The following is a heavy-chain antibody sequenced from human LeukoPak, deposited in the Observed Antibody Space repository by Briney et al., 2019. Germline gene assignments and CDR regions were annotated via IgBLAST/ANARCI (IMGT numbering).Heavy chain of an antibody. CDR3: AKDRETTASGTFDY. CDR2: ISEDGINK. CDR1: GFTFSNYG. D-gene: IGHD6-13*01. Sequence: PGGFLRLSCAASGFTFSNYGMHCVRQAPGKGPEWVAGISEDGINKYYADSVKARFTISRDNSNNTLFLQMNNLRADDTAVYYCAKDRETTASGTFDYWGQGALVTVSP. V-gene: IGHV3-30*18. J-gene: IGHJ4*02.